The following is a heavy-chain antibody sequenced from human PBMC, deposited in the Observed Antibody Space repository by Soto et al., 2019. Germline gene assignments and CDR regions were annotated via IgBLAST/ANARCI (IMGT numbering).Heavy chain of an antibody. J-gene: IGHJ4*02. Sequence: GGSLRLSCAASGFTFSSYGMHWVRQAPGKGLEWVAVISYDGSNKYYADSVKGRFTISRDNSKNTLYLQMNSLRAEDTAVYYCAKDQYAGSSGWPVWGYWGQGTLVTVSS. V-gene: IGHV3-30*18. CDR3: AKDQYAGSSGWPVWGY. CDR2: ISYDGSNK. CDR1: GFTFSSYG. D-gene: IGHD6-19*01.